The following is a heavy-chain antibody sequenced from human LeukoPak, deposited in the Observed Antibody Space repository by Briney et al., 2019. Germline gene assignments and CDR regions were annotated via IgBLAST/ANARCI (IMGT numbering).Heavy chain of an antibody. J-gene: IGHJ5*02. CDR1: GGSISSGDYY. V-gene: IGHV4-30-4*08. CDR2: IYYSGST. D-gene: IGHD2-2*01. CDR3: ARGRNIVVVPAAIGGAWFDP. Sequence: PSETLSLTCIVSGGSISSGDYYWSWIRQPPGKGLEWIGYIYYSGSTYYNPSLKSRVTISVDTSKNQFSLKLSSVTAADTAVYYCARGRNIVVVPAAIGGAWFDPWGQGTLVTVSS.